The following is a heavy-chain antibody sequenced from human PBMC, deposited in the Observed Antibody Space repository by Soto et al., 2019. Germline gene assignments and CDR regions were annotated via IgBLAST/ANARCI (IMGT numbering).Heavy chain of an antibody. CDR2: IIPIPAIT. CDR3: ARGGYCSGATCFQPGYD. Sequence: QVQLVQSGAEVKKPGSSVKVSCRASGGAFSSFTINWVRQAPGQGLEWVGRIIPIPAITNYAQKFQGRVTITADTSTSTAYMELNSLRSEDTAVYYCARGGYCSGATCFQPGYDWGQGTLVTVSS. D-gene: IGHD2-15*01. V-gene: IGHV1-69*02. J-gene: IGHJ4*02. CDR1: GGAFSSFT.